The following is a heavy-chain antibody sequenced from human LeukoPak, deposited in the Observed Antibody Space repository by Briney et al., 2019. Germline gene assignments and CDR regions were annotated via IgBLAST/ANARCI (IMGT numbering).Heavy chain of an antibody. Sequence: LGGSLRLSCAASGFTVSSNHMSWVRQAPGKGLEWVSVIYSGGSTYYADSVKGRFTISRDNSKNTLYLQMNSLRAEDTAVYYCARELGWLYYFDYWGQGTLVTVSS. CDR3: ARELGWLYYFDY. D-gene: IGHD5-24*01. CDR2: IYSGGST. J-gene: IGHJ4*02. V-gene: IGHV3-66*02. CDR1: GFTVSSNH.